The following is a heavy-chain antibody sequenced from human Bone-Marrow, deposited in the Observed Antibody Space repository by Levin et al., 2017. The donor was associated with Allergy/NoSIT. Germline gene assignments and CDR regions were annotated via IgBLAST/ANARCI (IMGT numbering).Heavy chain of an antibody. CDR3: ARVRYSSGWYSGPLCDF. J-gene: IGHJ4*02. D-gene: IGHD6-19*01. CDR1: GYTFTTHY. CDR2: INPSDGYT. Sequence: RASVKVSCKTSGYTFTTHYAHWVRQAPGQGPEWMGIINPSDGYTSYAQRFQDRVTMTSDTSTSTLYMELSSLRSEDTAVYFCARVRYSSGWYSGPLCDFWGQGTLVTVSS. V-gene: IGHV1-46*01.